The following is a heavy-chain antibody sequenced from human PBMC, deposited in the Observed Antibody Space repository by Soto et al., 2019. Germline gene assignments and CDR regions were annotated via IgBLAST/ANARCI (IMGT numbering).Heavy chain of an antibody. D-gene: IGHD2-2*01. CDR3: ARGYCSSTSCPPHYYYYMDV. Sequence: SVKVSCKASGGTFSSYTISWVRQAPGQGLEWMGRIIPILGIANYAQKFQGRVTITADKSTSTAYMELSSLRSEDTAVYYCARGYCSSTSCPPHYYYYMDVWGKGTTVTVSS. CDR1: GGTFSSYT. V-gene: IGHV1-69*02. CDR2: IIPILGIA. J-gene: IGHJ6*03.